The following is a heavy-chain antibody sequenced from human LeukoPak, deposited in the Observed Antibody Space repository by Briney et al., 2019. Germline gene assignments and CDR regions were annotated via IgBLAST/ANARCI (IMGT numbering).Heavy chain of an antibody. CDR2: ISYDGSNK. CDR3: AKEGTMGWFDP. V-gene: IGHV3-30*04. CDR1: GFTFSSYA. Sequence: PGRSLRLSCAASGFTFSSYAMHWVRQAPGKGLEWVAVISYDGSNKYYADSVKGRFTISRDNSKNTLYLQMNSLRAEDTAVYYCAKEGTMGWFDPWGQGTLVTVSS. J-gene: IGHJ5*02. D-gene: IGHD3-10*01.